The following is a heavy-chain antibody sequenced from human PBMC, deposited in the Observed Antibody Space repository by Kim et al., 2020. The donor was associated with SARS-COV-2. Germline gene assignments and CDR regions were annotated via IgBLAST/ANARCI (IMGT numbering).Heavy chain of an antibody. V-gene: IGHV3-23*01. J-gene: IGHJ4*02. CDR3: AKGGGGDHGI. CDR2: T. Sequence: TGYADACRVQFTISRNNSKNTLYLKMSSLRAEDKAVYFCAKGGGGDHGIWGQGTLVTVSS. D-gene: IGHD2-21*02.